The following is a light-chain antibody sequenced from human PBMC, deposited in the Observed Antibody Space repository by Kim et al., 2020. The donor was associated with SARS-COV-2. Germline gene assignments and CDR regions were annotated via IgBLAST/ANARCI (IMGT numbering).Light chain of an antibody. Sequence: QSALTQPASVSGSPGQSITISCTGTSSDVGAYDYVSWFQQHPGKAPQLVIYDVSYRPSGVSNRFSGSKSGNTASLTISGLQTEDEADYYCSSYTGSSTLYAFGTGTKVTV. J-gene: IGLJ1*01. CDR2: DVS. CDR3: SSYTGSSTLYA. V-gene: IGLV2-14*03. CDR1: SSDVGAYDY.